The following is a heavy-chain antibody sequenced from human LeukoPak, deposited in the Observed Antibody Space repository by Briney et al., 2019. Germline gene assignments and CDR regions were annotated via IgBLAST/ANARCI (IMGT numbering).Heavy chain of an antibody. D-gene: IGHD3-22*01. Sequence: NPSETPSLTCTVSGGSMNHYYWSWIRQPPGKGLEWIGYSYYIESTNYNPSLKSRVTISVDTSRNRFSLKLSSVTAADTAMYYCARDNQWLNAFDIWGQGTMVTVSS. CDR3: ARDNQWLNAFDI. CDR2: SYYIEST. CDR1: GGSMNHYY. V-gene: IGHV4-59*01. J-gene: IGHJ3*02.